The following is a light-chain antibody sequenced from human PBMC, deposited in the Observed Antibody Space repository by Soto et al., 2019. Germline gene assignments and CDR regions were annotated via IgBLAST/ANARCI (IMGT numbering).Light chain of an antibody. CDR3: PDCESRLRVAG. V-gene: IGLV1-40*01. CDR2: GNS. J-gene: IGLJ2*01. CDR1: SSNIGAGYD. Sequence: QAVVTQPPSVSGAPGQRVTISCTGSSSNIGAGYDVHWYQQLPGTAPKLLIYGNSNRPSGVPDRFSGSKSGTSASLAITGPLAEDEAGRSCPDCESRLRVAGVAGGTK.